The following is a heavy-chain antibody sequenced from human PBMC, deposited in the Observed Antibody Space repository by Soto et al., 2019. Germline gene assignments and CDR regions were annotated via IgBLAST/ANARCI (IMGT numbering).Heavy chain of an antibody. CDR1: GFTFDDYA. CDR2: ITWNSGTI. J-gene: IGHJ4*02. V-gene: IGHV3-9*01. CDR3: AKDSSLRLGYLSYVDY. Sequence: EVQLVESGGGLVQAGRSLRLSCAASGFTFDDYAMHWVRQTPGRCREWVSGITWNSGTIGYADPMKGRVTISRDNAKNSRYLQISSLTAEDTGLYYCAKDSSLRLGYLSYVDYWGQGALVTVSS. D-gene: IGHD3-16*01.